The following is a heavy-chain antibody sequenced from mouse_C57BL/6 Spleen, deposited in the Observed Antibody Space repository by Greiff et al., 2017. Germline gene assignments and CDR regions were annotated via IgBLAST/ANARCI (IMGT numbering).Heavy chain of an antibody. Sequence: VQLQQSGAELVRPGASVTLSCKASGYTFTDYEMHWVKQTPVHGLEWIGAIDPETGGTAYNQKFKGKAILTADKSSSTAYMELRSLTSEDSAVYYCTRGVVHWYFDVWGTGTTVTVSS. V-gene: IGHV1-15*01. J-gene: IGHJ1*03. CDR2: IDPETGGT. CDR3: TRGVVHWYFDV. CDR1: GYTFTDYE. D-gene: IGHD1-1*01.